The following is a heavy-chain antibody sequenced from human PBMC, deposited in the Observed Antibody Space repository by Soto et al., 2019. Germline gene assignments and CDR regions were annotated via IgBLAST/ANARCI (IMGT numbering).Heavy chain of an antibody. CDR2: IKQDGSEK. Sequence: EVHLVESGGGLVQPGGSLRLSCAASGFTFSTDWMTWVRQPPGKGLEWVANIKQDGSEKYYVDSVKGRFTISRDSAKNSLYLQMNSLRVEDTAVYYCPRKAFAGGWFDSWGQGTLVTVSS. CDR3: PRKAFAGGWFDS. D-gene: IGHD3-16*01. V-gene: IGHV3-7*01. J-gene: IGHJ5*01. CDR1: GFTFSTDW.